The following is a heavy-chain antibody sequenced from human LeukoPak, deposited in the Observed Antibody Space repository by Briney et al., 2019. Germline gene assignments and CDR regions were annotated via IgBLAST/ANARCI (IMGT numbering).Heavy chain of an antibody. CDR1: GYTFTGYY. CDR3: ANEATVTTK. J-gene: IGHJ4*02. V-gene: IGHV1-2*02. D-gene: IGHD4-17*01. Sequence: ASVKVSCKASGYTFTGYYMHWGRQAPGQGLEWMGWINPNSGGTNYAQTFQGRVTMTRDTSISTAYMELSRLRSDDTAVYYCANEATVTTKWGQGTLVTVSS. CDR2: INPNSGGT.